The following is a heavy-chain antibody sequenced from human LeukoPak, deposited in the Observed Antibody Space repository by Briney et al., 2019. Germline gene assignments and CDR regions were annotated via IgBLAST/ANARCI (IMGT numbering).Heavy chain of an antibody. Sequence: GGSLRLSCAASGFTFSSYWMHWVRQAPGKGLVWVSRINSDGSSTSYADSVKGRFTISRDNAKNTLYLQMNSLRAEDTAVYYCARDWGFWYGSGRSGMDVWGQGTTVTVSS. CDR3: ARDWGFWYGSGRSGMDV. J-gene: IGHJ6*02. D-gene: IGHD3-10*01. CDR1: GFTFSSYW. CDR2: INSDGSST. V-gene: IGHV3-74*01.